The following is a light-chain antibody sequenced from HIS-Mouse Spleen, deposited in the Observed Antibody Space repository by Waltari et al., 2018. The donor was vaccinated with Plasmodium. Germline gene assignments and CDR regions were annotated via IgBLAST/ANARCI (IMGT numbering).Light chain of an antibody. CDR1: QDSSNY. Sequence: DIQMTQSPSSLSASVGDRVTITCQASQDSSNYLNWYQQKPGKAPKLLIYDASNLETGVPSRFSGSGSGTDFTFTISSLQPEDIATYYCQQYDNLPPGTFGQGTRLEIK. J-gene: IGKJ5*01. V-gene: IGKV1-33*01. CDR3: QQYDNLPPGT. CDR2: DAS.